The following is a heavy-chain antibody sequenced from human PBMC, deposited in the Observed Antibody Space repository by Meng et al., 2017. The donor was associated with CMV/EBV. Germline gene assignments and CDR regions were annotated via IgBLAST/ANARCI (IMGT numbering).Heavy chain of an antibody. CDR3: ARDRHARKLRYCSSTSCPPGY. D-gene: IGHD2-2*01. J-gene: IGHJ4*02. CDR2: INPNSGGT. Sequence: ASVKVSCKASGYTFTGYYMHWVRQAPGQGLEWMGWINPNSGGTNYAQKFQGRVTMTRDTSISTAYMELSRLRSDDTAVYYCARDRHARKLRYCSSTSCPPGYWGQGTLVTVSS. CDR1: GYTFTGYY. V-gene: IGHV1-2*02.